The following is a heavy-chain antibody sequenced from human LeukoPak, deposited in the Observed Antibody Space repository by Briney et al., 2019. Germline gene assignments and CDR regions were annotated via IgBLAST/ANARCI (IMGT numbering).Heavy chain of an antibody. V-gene: IGHV4-34*01. Sequence: PSETLSLTCAVYGGSFSGYYWSWIRQPPGKGLEWIGEIYHSGSTNYNPSLKSRVTISVDKSKNQFSLKLSSVTAADTAVYYCARDAVVGGAFDIWGQGTMVTVSS. J-gene: IGHJ3*02. CDR2: IYHSGST. CDR3: ARDAVVGGAFDI. CDR1: GGSFSGYY. D-gene: IGHD3-16*01.